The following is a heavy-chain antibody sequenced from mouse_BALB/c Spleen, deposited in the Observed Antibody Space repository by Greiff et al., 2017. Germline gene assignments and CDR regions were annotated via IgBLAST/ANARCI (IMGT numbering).Heavy chain of an antibody. V-gene: IGHV1-62-2*01. CDR3: ARHDDDGNYEFAY. CDR1: GYTFTEYI. D-gene: IGHD2-1*01. J-gene: IGHJ3*01. CDR2: FYPGSGSI. Sequence: VKLMESGAGLVKPGASVKLSCKASGYTFTEYIIHWVKQRSGQGLEWIGWFYPGSGSIKYNEKFKDKATLTADKSSSTVYMELSRLTSEDSAVYFCARHDDDGNYEFAYWGQGTLVTVSA.